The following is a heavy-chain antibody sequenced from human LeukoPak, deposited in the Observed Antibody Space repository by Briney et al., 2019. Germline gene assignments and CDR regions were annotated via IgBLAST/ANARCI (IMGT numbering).Heavy chain of an antibody. CDR1: GFIFSNYW. CDR2: VKPDESEK. J-gene: IGHJ4*02. Sequence: PGGSLRLSCEASGFIFSNYWLSWVRQAPGKGLERVANVKPDESEKYYGDSVKGRFTISRDNAKNSLYLQMNSLRADDTAVYYCVTHEVTVVTRSTFDHWGQGTLVTVSS. V-gene: IGHV3-7*01. D-gene: IGHD4-23*01. CDR3: VTHEVTVVTRSTFDH.